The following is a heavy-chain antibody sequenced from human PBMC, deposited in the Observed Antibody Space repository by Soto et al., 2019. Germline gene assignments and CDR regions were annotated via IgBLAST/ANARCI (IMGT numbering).Heavy chain of an antibody. D-gene: IGHD6-19*01. J-gene: IGHJ4*02. V-gene: IGHV3-30*03. CDR3: ARSSGWGIDY. CDR1: GFTFSSYA. Sequence: QVQLVESGGTVVQPGRSLILSCAASGFTFSSYALHWVRQAPGKGLEWVTLISYDASNKYYGNSVKGRFTISRDNSKNTMYLQMDRLRAEDTAVYYCARSSGWGIDYGGQGSLVTVSS. CDR2: ISYDASNK.